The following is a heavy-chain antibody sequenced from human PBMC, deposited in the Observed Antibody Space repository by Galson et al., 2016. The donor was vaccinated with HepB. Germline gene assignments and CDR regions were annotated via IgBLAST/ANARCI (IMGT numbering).Heavy chain of an antibody. V-gene: IGHV3-23*01. CDR2: ISSSGDST. CDR3: ARVWGVVTAKTADAFDI. Sequence: SLRLSCAASGFTFSSNAMTWVRQAPGKGLEWVSDISSSGDSTYYADSVKGRFTISRDNSKNTLNLQMNSLRAEDTAVYYCARVWGVVTAKTADAFDIWGQGTMVTVSS. CDR1: GFTFSSNA. J-gene: IGHJ3*02. D-gene: IGHD2-21*02.